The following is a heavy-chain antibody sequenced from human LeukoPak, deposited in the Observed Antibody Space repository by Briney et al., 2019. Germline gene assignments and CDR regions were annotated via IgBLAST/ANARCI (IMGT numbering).Heavy chain of an antibody. Sequence: ASVKVSCKASGYTFASYGISWVRQAPGQGLEWMGWISTYNGNTNFAQKFQGRVTMTTDTSTGTGYMELRSLRSDDTAVYYCARAVAESDIYYYYYMDVWGEGTTVTVSS. D-gene: IGHD2-15*01. CDR3: ARAVAESDIYYYYYMDV. V-gene: IGHV1-18*01. CDR2: ISTYNGNT. J-gene: IGHJ6*03. CDR1: GYTFASYG.